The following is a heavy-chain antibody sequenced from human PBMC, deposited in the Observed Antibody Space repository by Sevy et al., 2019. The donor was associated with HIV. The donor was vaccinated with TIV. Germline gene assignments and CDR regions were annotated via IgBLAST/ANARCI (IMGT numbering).Heavy chain of an antibody. D-gene: IGHD1-26*01. J-gene: IGHJ4*02. Sequence: GGCLRLSCAASGFTFSSYSMNWVRQAPGKGLEWVSAISGLSNYIYYAESLKGRFIISRDNAKNTLYLQMNSLRADDTAVYYCATGPPDGSYDYFDSWGQGTLVTVSS. CDR3: ATGPPDGSYDYFDS. V-gene: IGHV3-21*01. CDR2: ISGLSNYI. CDR1: GFTFSSYS.